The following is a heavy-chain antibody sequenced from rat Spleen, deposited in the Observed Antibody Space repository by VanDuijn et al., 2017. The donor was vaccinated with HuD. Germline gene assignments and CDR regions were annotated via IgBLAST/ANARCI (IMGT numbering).Heavy chain of an antibody. CDR3: TTFDYYSSYIYPRVMDA. V-gene: IGHV5-20*01. J-gene: IGHJ4*01. CDR1: GFTFSDYY. D-gene: IGHD1-2*01. Sequence: EVQLVESGGGLVQPGRSLKLSCAASGFTFSDYYMAWVRQAPTKGLEWVASISYDGGSTYYRDSVKGRFTNSRDNAKSSLYLQMDSLRSEDTATYYCTTFDYYSSYIYPRVMDAWGQGASVTVSS. CDR2: ISYDGGST.